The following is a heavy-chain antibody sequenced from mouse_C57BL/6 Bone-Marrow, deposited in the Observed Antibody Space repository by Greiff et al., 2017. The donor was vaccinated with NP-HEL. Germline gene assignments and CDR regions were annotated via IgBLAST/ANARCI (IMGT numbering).Heavy chain of an antibody. CDR1: GFSLTSYA. CDR2: IWTGGGT. J-gene: IGHJ3*01. D-gene: IGHD2-4*01. CDR3: ASGGYYDYDGFAY. Sequence: VKLMESGPGLVAPSQSLSITCTVSGFSLTSYAISWVRQPPGKGLEWLGVIWTGGGTNYNSALKSRLSISKDNSKRQVFLKMNSLQTDDTARYYCASGGYYDYDGFAYWGQGTLVTVSA. V-gene: IGHV2-9-1*01.